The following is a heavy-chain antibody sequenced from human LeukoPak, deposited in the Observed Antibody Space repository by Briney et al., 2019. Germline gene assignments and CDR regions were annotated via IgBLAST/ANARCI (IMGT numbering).Heavy chain of an antibody. Sequence: GGSLRLSSATSGFTFSNYAMGWVRLAAGKGLEWVSSTSSDSSWIYYADSMRGRFTISRDNAKNSLHLQMNSLRAEDTAVYYCARGGLHQQRRDDFVVWRQGTMVTVSS. V-gene: IGHV3-21*01. CDR1: GFTFSNYA. CDR2: TSSDSSWI. CDR3: ARGGLHQQRRDDFVV. J-gene: IGHJ3*01. D-gene: IGHD3-16*01.